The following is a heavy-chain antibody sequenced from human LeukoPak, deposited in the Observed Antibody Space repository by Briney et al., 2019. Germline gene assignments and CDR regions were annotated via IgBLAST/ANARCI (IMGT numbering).Heavy chain of an antibody. D-gene: IGHD2-2*01. CDR3: ARDIGYCSSTSCPTPEDAFDI. CDR2: ISSSSSYI. J-gene: IGHJ3*02. V-gene: IGHV3-21*01. Sequence: PGGSLRLSCAASGFTFSSYSMNWVRQAPGKGLEWVSSISSSSSYIYYADSVKGRFTISRDNAKNSLYLQMNSLRAEDTAVYYCARDIGYCSSTSCPTPEDAFDIWGQGTTVTVSS. CDR1: GFTFSSYS.